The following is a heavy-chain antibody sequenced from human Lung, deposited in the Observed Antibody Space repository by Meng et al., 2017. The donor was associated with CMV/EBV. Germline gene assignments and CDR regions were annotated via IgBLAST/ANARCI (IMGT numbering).Heavy chain of an antibody. Sequence: GESLKISCGASGFIFSSAWMSWVRQAPGKGLEWVGRIRSKTNGGTTDYAAPVKGRLTIPRDDSRSTLYLQMNSLKAEDTAVYYCTADAYGVVVPFDYWGQGTXVNVAS. J-gene: IGHJ4*02. CDR1: GFIFSSAW. CDR3: TADAYGVVVPFDY. D-gene: IGHD3-3*01. CDR2: IRSKTNGGTT. V-gene: IGHV3-15*01.